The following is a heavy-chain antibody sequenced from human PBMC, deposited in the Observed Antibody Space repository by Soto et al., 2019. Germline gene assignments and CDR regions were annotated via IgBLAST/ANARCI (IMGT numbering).Heavy chain of an antibody. CDR2: IGTRSDI. V-gene: IGHV3-21*01. CDR1: GFAFSSYS. CDR3: ARETYRGFYFDY. J-gene: IGHJ4*02. Sequence: GGSLRLSCAASGFAFSSYSMNWVRQAPGKGLEWVSSIGTRSDIYYADSVKGRFTISRDNAKNSLSLQMNSLRAEDTGVYYCARETYRGFYFDYWGQGTLVTVSS. D-gene: IGHD4-4*01.